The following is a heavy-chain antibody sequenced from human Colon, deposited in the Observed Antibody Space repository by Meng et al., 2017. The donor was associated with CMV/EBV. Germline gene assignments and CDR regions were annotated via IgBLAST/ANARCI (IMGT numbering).Heavy chain of an antibody. CDR2: IGTVGDT. CDR1: GFTFSTYD. CDR3: ARARSPTHFDY. J-gene: IGHJ4*02. Sequence: GGSLRLSCTASGFTFSTYDFHWVRQPTGQGLEWVSSIGTVGDTYSIGSVKGRFIISREDAKNSVYLQMNGLRDGDTGLYYCARARSPTHFDYWGQGALVTVSS. V-gene: IGHV3-13*01.